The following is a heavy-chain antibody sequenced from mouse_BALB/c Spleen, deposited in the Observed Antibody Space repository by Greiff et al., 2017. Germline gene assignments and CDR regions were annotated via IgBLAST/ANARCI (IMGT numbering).Heavy chain of an antibody. J-gene: IGHJ4*01. CDR3: ARNYDYDEMDY. CDR1: GFSLTSYG. V-gene: IGHV2-9*02. D-gene: IGHD2-4*01. CDR2: IWAGGST. Sequence: VQGVESGPGLVAPSQSLSITCTVSGFSLTSYGVHWVRQPPGKGLEWLGVIWAGGSTNYNSALMSRLSISKDNSKSQVFLKMNSLQTDDTAMYYCARNYDYDEMDYWGQGTSVTVSS.